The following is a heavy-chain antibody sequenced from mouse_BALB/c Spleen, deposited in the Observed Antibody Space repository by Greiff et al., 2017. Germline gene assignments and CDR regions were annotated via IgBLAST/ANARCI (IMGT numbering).Heavy chain of an antibody. Sequence: EVKLVESGGGLVQPGGSRKLSCAASGFTFSSFGMHWVRQAPEKGLEWVAYISSGSSTIYYADTVKGRFTISRDNPKNTLFLQMTSLRSEDTAMYYCAREGNSLLRLGAMDYWGQGTSVTVSS. CDR2: ISSGSSTI. CDR3: AREGNSLLRLGAMDY. J-gene: IGHJ4*01. CDR1: GFTFSSFG. D-gene: IGHD1-2*01. V-gene: IGHV5-17*02.